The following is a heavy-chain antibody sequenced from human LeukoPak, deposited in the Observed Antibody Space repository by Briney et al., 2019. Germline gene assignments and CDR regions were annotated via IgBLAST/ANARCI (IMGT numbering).Heavy chain of an antibody. CDR2: IYPPDSDT. CDR3: ARAGVVGRWLQYREYYFDY. Sequence: GESLKISCKGSGYRFTSYWVAWVRQMPGKGLEWMGIIYPPDSDTGYSPSFQGQVTISGDRSINTAYLQWSSLKASDTAMYYCARAGVVGRWLQYREYYFDYWGQGTLVTVSS. J-gene: IGHJ4*02. D-gene: IGHD5-24*01. CDR1: GYRFTSYW. V-gene: IGHV5-51*01.